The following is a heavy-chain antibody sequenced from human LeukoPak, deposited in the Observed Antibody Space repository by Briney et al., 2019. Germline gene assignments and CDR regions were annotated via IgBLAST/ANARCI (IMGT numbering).Heavy chain of an antibody. CDR1: GFTFDDYA. J-gene: IGHJ4*02. D-gene: IGHD5-18*01. CDR2: ISWNSGSI. CDR3: AREPSDTALDY. Sequence: GGSLSLSCAASGFTFDDYAMHWVRQAPGKGLEWVSGISWNSGSIGYADSVKGRFTISRDNAKNSLYLQMNSLRAEDTALYYCAREPSDTALDYWGQGTLVTVSS. V-gene: IGHV3-9*01.